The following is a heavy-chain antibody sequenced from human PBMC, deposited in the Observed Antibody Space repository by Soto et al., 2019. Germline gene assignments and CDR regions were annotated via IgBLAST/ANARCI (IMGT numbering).Heavy chain of an antibody. D-gene: IGHD2-15*01. CDR2: ISYSGETK. V-gene: IGHV3-48*02. J-gene: IGHJ4*02. CDR1: GFTFTKYS. CDR3: VRGVVVVVGSTAENFDH. Sequence: GGSLRLSCVTSGFTFTKYSMNWVRQAPGKGLEWVSYISYSGETKYYADSLKGRYAISRDDAKNSVYLQMNSLRDEDTAFYYCVRGVVVVVGSTAENFDHCGQGPLVTVYS.